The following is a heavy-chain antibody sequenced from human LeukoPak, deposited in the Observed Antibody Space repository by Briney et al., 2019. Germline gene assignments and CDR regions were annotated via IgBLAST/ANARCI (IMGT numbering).Heavy chain of an antibody. CDR1: GGSISSYY. Sequence: SETLSLTCTVSGGSISSYYWSWIRQPPGKGLEWIGYIYYSGSTNYNPSLKSRVTISVDTSKNQFSLKLSSVTDADTAVYYCARHGGDLHHDYGDLSYYFDYWGQGTLVTVSS. CDR3: ARHGGDLHHDYGDLSYYFDY. V-gene: IGHV4-59*08. CDR2: IYYSGST. J-gene: IGHJ4*02. D-gene: IGHD4-17*01.